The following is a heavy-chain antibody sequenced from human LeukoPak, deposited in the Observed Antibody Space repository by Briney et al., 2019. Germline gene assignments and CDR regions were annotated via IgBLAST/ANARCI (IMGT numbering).Heavy chain of an antibody. J-gene: IGHJ4*02. D-gene: IGHD7-27*01. CDR1: GGSFSGYY. Sequence: SSETLSLTCAVYGGSFSGYYWSWIRQPPGKGLEWIGEINHGGSTNYNPSLKSRVTISVDTSKNQFSLYLSSVTAADTAVYYCARVLGTYFDYWGQGTLVTVSS. CDR2: INHGGST. CDR3: ARVLGTYFDY. V-gene: IGHV4-34*01.